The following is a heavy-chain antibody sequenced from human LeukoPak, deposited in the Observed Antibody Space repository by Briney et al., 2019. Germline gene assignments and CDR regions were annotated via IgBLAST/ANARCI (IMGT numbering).Heavy chain of an antibody. D-gene: IGHD6-13*01. CDR1: GFTFSSYG. V-gene: IGHV3-30*03. CDR3: ARDFRLIAAAGTYYYYGMDV. CDR2: ISYDGSNK. J-gene: IGHJ6*04. Sequence: PGGSLRLSCAASGFTFSSYGMHWVRQAPGKGLEWVAVISYDGSNKYYADSVKGRFTISRDNSKNTLYLQMNSLRAEDTAVYYCARDFRLIAAAGTYYYYGMDVWGKGTTVTVSS.